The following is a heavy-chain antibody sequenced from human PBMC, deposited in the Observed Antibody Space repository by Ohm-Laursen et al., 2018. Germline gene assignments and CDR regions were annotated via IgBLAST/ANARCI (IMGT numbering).Heavy chain of an antibody. CDR1: GFTFSSYS. Sequence: SLRLSCTASGFTFSSYSMNWVRQAPGKGLEWVSYISNSGSTIYYADSVKGRFSISRDNAKNSLYLQMNSLRVEDTALYYCARDIDWVAFDYWGQGTLVTVSS. D-gene: IGHD3-9*01. V-gene: IGHV3-48*04. CDR2: ISNSGSTI. J-gene: IGHJ4*02. CDR3: ARDIDWVAFDY.